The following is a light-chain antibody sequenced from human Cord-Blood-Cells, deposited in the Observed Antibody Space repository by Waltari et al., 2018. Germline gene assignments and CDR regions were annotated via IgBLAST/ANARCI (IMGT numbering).Light chain of an antibody. CDR3: QQYNNGPYT. CDR2: GAS. CDR1: QSVSSN. Sequence: EIVMTQSPATLSVSPGERATLSCRASQSVSSNLAWYQQKPGQAPRLLIYGASTRATGIPARFSGSGSGKEFTLTISTLQSEDFAVYDCQQYNNGPYTFGQGTKLEIK. V-gene: IGKV3-15*01. J-gene: IGKJ2*01.